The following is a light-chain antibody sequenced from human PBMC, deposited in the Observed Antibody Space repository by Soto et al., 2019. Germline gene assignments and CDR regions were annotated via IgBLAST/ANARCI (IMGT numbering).Light chain of an antibody. Sequence: DIQMTQSPSTLSASVGDRVTITCRASQSISSWLAWYQQKPGKAPKLLIYDASSLESGVPSRFSGSGSGTEFTLTISSLQPDDFETYYCQQYNSYPLTLGQGTKVDIK. CDR1: QSISSW. V-gene: IGKV1-5*01. CDR2: DAS. J-gene: IGKJ1*01. CDR3: QQYNSYPLT.